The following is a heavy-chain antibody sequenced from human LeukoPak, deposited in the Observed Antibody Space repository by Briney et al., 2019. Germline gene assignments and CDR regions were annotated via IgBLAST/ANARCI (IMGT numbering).Heavy chain of an antibody. Sequence: PSETLSLTCTVSGGSISSYYWSWIRQPPGKGLEWIGYIYYSGSTNYNPSLKSRVTISVDTSKNQFSLKLSSVTAADTAVYYCAGGLRLGELSSYFDYWGQGTLVTVSS. J-gene: IGHJ4*02. V-gene: IGHV4-59*12. CDR1: GGSISSYY. CDR3: AGGLRLGELSSYFDY. CDR2: IYYSGST. D-gene: IGHD3-16*02.